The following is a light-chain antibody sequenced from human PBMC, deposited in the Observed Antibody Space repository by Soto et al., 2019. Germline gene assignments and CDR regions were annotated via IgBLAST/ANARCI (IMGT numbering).Light chain of an antibody. V-gene: IGKV3-15*01. CDR2: GAS. J-gene: IGKJ1*01. Sequence: EIVMTQSPATLSVSPGERATLSCRASQSVSSNLAWYQQKPGQAPRLLIYGASTRATGIPARFSGSGSGTEFTLTISSLQSEDFAVYYCQHYKNWPRTFGQGTKV. CDR3: QHYKNWPRT. CDR1: QSVSSN.